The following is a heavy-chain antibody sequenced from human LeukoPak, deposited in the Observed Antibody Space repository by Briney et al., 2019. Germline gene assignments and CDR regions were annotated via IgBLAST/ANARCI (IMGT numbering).Heavy chain of an antibody. D-gene: IGHD3-22*01. CDR2: IVVGSGNT. CDR1: GFTFTSSA. CDR3: AADGDDSSDYYPPPPDY. V-gene: IGHV1-58*01. J-gene: IGHJ4*02. Sequence: SVKVSCKASGFTFTSSAVQWVRQARGQRLEWIGWIVVGSGNTNYAQKFQERVTITRDMSTSTAYMELSSLRSEDTAVYYCAADGDDSSDYYPPPPDYWGQGTLVTVSS.